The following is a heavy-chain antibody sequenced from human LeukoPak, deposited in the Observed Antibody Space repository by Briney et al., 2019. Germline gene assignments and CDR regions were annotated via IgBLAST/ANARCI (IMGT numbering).Heavy chain of an antibody. CDR2: FDPEDGET. Sequence: ASVKVSCKVSGYTLTELSMHWVRQAPGKGPEWMGGFDPEDGETIYAQKFQGRVTMTEGTSTDTAYMELSSLRSEDTAVYYCATSREYYDFWSGQFDYWGQGTLVTVSS. CDR3: ATSREYYDFWSGQFDY. D-gene: IGHD3-3*01. V-gene: IGHV1-24*01. CDR1: GYTLTELS. J-gene: IGHJ4*02.